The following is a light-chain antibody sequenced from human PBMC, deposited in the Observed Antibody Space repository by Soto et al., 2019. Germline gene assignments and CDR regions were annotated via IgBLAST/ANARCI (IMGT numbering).Light chain of an antibody. CDR1: SSNIGAGYD. V-gene: IGLV1-40*01. Sequence: QLVPTQPPSGSRAPGQRVTISCTGSSSNIGAGYDVHWYQQLPGTAPKLLIYGNSNRPSGVPDRFSGSKSGTSASLAITGLQAEDESDYYCQSYDSSLSVLFGGGTKLTLL. J-gene: IGLJ2*01. CDR2: GNS. CDR3: QSYDSSLSVL.